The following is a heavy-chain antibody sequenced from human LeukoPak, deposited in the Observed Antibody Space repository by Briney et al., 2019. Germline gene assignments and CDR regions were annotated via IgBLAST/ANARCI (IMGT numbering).Heavy chain of an antibody. CDR3: ARDVSVSGMDV. J-gene: IGHJ6*02. V-gene: IGHV3-7*01. D-gene: IGHD5/OR15-5a*01. CDR1: GFTFTDYL. Sequence: PAGSLRLSCAPSGFTFTDYLMSWFRQPPGKGRQWVANIKRDESEKYYVDSVKGRFTISRDNPKKSLYLQMNSLRAEDTAIYYCARDVSVSGMDVWGQGTTVIVSS. CDR2: IKRDESEK.